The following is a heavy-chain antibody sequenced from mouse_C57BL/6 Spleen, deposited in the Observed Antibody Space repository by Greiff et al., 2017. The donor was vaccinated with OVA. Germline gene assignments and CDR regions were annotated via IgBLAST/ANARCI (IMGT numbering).Heavy chain of an antibody. CDR3: TRFDLVYFDY. J-gene: IGHJ2*01. Sequence: VQLQQSGAELVRPGASVTLSCKASGYTFTDYEMHWVKQTPVHGLEWIGAIDPETGGTAYNQKFKGKAILTADKSSSTAYMELRSLTSEDSAVYYCTRFDLVYFDYWGQGTTLTVSS. CDR2: IDPETGGT. CDR1: GYTFTDYE. V-gene: IGHV1-15*01.